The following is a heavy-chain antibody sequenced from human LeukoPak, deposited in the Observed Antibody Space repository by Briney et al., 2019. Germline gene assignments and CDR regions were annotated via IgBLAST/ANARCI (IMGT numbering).Heavy chain of an antibody. CDR2: IYHSGST. Sequence: PSETRSPTCVFSDYSISSGYYWGWMRRPPGKGLVWLGSIYHSGSTYYNPSLKSRVTISVDTSKNQFSLKLSSVTAADTAVYYCARHSLLLGNWFDPWGQGTLVTVSS. J-gene: IGHJ5*02. CDR1: DYSISSGYY. D-gene: IGHD1-26*01. V-gene: IGHV4-38-2*01. CDR3: ARHSLLLGNWFDP.